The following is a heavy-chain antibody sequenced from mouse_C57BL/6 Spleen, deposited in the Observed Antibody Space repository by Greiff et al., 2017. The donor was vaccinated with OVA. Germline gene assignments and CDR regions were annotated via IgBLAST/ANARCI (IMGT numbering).Heavy chain of an antibody. D-gene: IGHD1-1*01. CDR3: AKYYGTTTGFAY. V-gene: IGHV1-4*01. CDR1: GYTFTSYT. Sequence: CGAELARPGASVKMSCKASGYTFTSYTMHWVKQRPGQGLEWIGYINPSSGYTKYNQKFKDKATLTADKSSSTAYMQLSSLTSEDSAVYYCAKYYGTTTGFAYWGQGTLVTVSA. CDR2: INPSSGYT. J-gene: IGHJ3*01.